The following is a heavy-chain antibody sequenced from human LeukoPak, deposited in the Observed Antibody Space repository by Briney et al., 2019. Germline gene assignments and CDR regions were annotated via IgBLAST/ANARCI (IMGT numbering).Heavy chain of an antibody. CDR3: ARAPHAYTWIQL. V-gene: IGHV4-61*02. D-gene: IGHD5-18*01. CDR2: IYTSGNT. CDR1: GDSISSGSYY. Sequence: SETLSLTCTVSGDSISSGSYYWSWIRQPAGKGLEWIGRIYTSGNTNYNPSLKSRVTISVDTSKNQFSLKLSSVTAADTAVYYCARAPHAYTWIQLWGQGTLVTVSS. J-gene: IGHJ4*02.